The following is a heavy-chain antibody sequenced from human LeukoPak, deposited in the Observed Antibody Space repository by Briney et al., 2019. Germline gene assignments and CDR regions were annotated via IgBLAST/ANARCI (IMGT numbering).Heavy chain of an antibody. Sequence: SVKVSCKASGGTFNSYAISWVRQAPGQGLEWMGGIIPIFGTANYAQKFQGRVTITADESTSTAYMELSSLRSEDTAVYYCARYCSGGSCPFDYWGQGTLVTVSS. CDR1: GGTFNSYA. CDR3: ARYCSGGSCPFDY. D-gene: IGHD2-15*01. V-gene: IGHV1-69*13. CDR2: IIPIFGTA. J-gene: IGHJ4*02.